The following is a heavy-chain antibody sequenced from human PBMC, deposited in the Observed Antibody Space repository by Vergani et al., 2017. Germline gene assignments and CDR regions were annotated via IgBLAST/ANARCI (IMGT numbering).Heavy chain of an antibody. D-gene: IGHD3-3*01. Sequence: QVTLKESGPVLVKPTETLTLTCTVSGFSLSNARMGVSWIHQPPGKALEWLAHIFSNDEKSYSTSLKSRLTISKDTSKSQVVLTMTNMDPVDTATYYCARISTYYDFWSGYYSYYFDYWGQGTLVTVSS. CDR2: IFSNDEK. V-gene: IGHV2-26*01. J-gene: IGHJ4*02. CDR1: GFSLSNARMG. CDR3: ARISTYYDFWSGYYSYYFDY.